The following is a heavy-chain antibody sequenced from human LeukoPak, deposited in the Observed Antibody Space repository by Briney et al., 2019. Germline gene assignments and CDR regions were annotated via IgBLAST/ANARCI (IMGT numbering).Heavy chain of an antibody. J-gene: IGHJ4*02. V-gene: IGHV3-7*03. Sequence: GGSLRLSCAASGFTLGSYWMAWVRQAPGKELEWVATTKDDGSQKYYVDSVKGRFTISRDNAKNSLYLQMNSLRVEDTAVYHCAKVSGSMVRGEPFDYWGQGTLVTVSS. CDR1: GFTLGSYW. CDR2: TKDDGSQK. D-gene: IGHD3-10*01. CDR3: AKVSGSMVRGEPFDY.